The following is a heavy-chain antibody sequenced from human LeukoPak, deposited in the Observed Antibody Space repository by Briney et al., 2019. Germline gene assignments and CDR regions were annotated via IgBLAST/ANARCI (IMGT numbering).Heavy chain of an antibody. CDR3: ARDRRIIAAAGTVDY. Sequence: ASVKVSCKASGYTFTSYGISWVRQAPGQGLEWMGWISAYNGNTNYAQKLQGRVTMTTDTSTSTAYMELRSLRSDDTAVYYRARDRRIIAAAGTVDYWGQGTLVTVSS. CDR1: GYTFTSYG. D-gene: IGHD6-13*01. V-gene: IGHV1-18*01. J-gene: IGHJ4*02. CDR2: ISAYNGNT.